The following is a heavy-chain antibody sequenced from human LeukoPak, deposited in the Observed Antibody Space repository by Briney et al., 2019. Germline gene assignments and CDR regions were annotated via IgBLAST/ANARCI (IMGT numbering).Heavy chain of an antibody. CDR2: INPSGGST. D-gene: IGHD7-27*01. CDR1: GYTFTSYY. J-gene: IGHJ4*02. CDR3: ARESTTGDIDY. V-gene: IGHV1-46*01. Sequence: ASVKVSCKASGYTFTSYYMHWVRQAPGQGLEWMGIINPSGGSTSYAQKFQGRVTMTRDMSTSTVYMELSSLRSEDTAVYYCARESTTGDIDYLGQGTLVTVSS.